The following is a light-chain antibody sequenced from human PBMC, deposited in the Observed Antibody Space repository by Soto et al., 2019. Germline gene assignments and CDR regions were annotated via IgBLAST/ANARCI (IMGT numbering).Light chain of an antibody. CDR3: QSYDSSLTAVV. Sequence: QSVLTQPPSVSEAPGQRVTISCTGSSSNIGANYDVHWYLHLPGTAPKLLIYDNSKRPSGVPDRFSGSKSGTSASLAITGLQAEDEADYYCQSYDSSLTAVVFGGGTKLTV. CDR2: DNS. J-gene: IGLJ2*01. CDR1: SSNIGANYD. V-gene: IGLV1-40*01.